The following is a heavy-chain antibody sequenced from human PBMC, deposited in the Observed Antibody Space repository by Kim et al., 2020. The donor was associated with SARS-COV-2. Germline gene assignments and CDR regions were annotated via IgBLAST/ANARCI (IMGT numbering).Heavy chain of an antibody. D-gene: IGHD2-2*02. Sequence: NPSLKSRVTISVDTSKNQFSLKLSSVTAADTAVYYCARSTAAIMLNWFDPWGQGTLVTVSS. CDR3: ARSTAAIMLNWFDP. J-gene: IGHJ5*02. V-gene: IGHV4-30-2*05.